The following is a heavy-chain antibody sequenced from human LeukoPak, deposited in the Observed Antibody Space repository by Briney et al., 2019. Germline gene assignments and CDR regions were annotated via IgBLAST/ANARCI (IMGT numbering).Heavy chain of an antibody. CDR1: GASFVGRH. J-gene: IGHJ4*02. CDR3: ARGRANWDYDFDY. Sequence: SETLSLTCAVHGASFVGRHWSWIRQPPGKGLEWLGEASHAGITNYNPSLKSRVSISVDTSKDQFSLNLASVTAADTAIYYCARGRANWDYDFDYWGPGTLVTLS. CDR2: ASHAGIT. V-gene: IGHV4-34*01. D-gene: IGHD1-7*01.